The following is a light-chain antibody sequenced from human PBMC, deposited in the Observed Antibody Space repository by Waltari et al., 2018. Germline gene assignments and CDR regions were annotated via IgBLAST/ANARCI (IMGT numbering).Light chain of an antibody. Sequence: DIQMTQSPSSLSASVGDRVTITCRASQSISTFLNWYQQKPGKAPKLLIYTVSNLLNEVPSRFSGSGSGTDFTLTISSLQPEDFATYYCQQSYSTPTFGGGTKVEMK. V-gene: IGKV1-39*01. CDR2: TVS. CDR3: QQSYSTPT. CDR1: QSISTF. J-gene: IGKJ4*01.